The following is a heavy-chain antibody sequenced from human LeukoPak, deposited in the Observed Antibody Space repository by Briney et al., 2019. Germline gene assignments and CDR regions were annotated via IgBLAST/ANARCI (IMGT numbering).Heavy chain of an antibody. Sequence: ASVKVSCKASGYTFTGYYMHWVRQAPGQGLEWMGWINPNSGGTNYAQKFQGRVTMTRDTSISTAYMELSRLRSDDTAVYYCATSIEMATVYYYYYYGMDVWGQGTTVTVSS. D-gene: IGHD5-24*01. CDR2: INPNSGGT. CDR1: GYTFTGYY. J-gene: IGHJ6*02. CDR3: ATSIEMATVYYYYYYGMDV. V-gene: IGHV1-2*02.